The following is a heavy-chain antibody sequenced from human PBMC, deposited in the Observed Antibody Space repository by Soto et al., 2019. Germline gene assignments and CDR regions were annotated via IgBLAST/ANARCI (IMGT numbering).Heavy chain of an antibody. D-gene: IGHD2-8*01. V-gene: IGHV3-33*01. J-gene: IGHJ6*02. Sequence: PGGSLRLSCAASGFTFSSYGMHWVRQAPGKGLEWVAVIWYDGSNKYYADSVKGRFTISRDNSKNTLYLQMNSLRAEDTAVYYCARDVLRKIYYYYYGMDVWGQGTTVTVSS. CDR1: GFTFSSYG. CDR2: IWYDGSNK. CDR3: ARDVLRKIYYYYYGMDV.